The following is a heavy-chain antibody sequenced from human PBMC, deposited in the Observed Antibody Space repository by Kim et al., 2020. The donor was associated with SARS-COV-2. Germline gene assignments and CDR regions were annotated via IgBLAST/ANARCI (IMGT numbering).Heavy chain of an antibody. CDR3: ARDVEMATIYAFDI. Sequence: AQKFQGRVTITADKSTSTAYMELSSLRSEDTAVYYCARDVEMATIYAFDIWGQGTMVTVSS. D-gene: IGHD5-12*01. V-gene: IGHV1-69*04. J-gene: IGHJ3*02.